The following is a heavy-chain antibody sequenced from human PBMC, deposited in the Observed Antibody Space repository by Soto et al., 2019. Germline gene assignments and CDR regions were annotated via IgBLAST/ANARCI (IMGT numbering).Heavy chain of an antibody. J-gene: IGHJ4*02. CDR2: ISSSSSTI. V-gene: IGHV3-48*01. CDR1: GFTFSSYS. CDR3: VRGDGDYHDGNGYLGRH. D-gene: IGHD3-22*01. Sequence: GGSLRLSCAASGFTFSSYSMNWVRQAPGKGLEWVSYISSSSSTIYYADSVKGRFTISRDNAKNTLYLQMNSLRVEDTAVYYCVRGDGDYHDGNGYLGRHWGQGTLVPVSS.